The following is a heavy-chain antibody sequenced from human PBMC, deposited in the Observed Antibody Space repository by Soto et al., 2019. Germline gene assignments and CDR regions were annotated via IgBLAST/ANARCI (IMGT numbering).Heavy chain of an antibody. CDR2: ISADGRDL. CDR1: GFTLGAYV. V-gene: IGHV3-30*18. CDR3: AKSVPDPACRGGGCHRTFDY. Sequence: QVQLVESGGGVVQPGGSVRLSCTASGFTLGAYVMHWVRQAQGKGPEWVAAISADGRDLFYAASVEGRFTISRDNSKNTLFLQMNSLISEDTSVYSCAKSVPDPACRGGGCHRTFDYWGQGTLVTVSS. J-gene: IGHJ4*02. D-gene: IGHD2-15*01.